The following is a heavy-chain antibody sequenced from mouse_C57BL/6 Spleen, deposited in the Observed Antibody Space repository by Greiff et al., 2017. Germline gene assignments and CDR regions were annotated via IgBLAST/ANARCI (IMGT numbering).Heavy chain of an antibody. Sequence: DVKLQESGPGLVKPSQSLSLTCSVTGYSITSGYYWNWIRQFPGNKLEWMGYISYDGSNNYNPSLKNRISITRDTSKNQFFLKLNSVTTEDTATYYCARDGDAMDYWGQGTSGTVSS. J-gene: IGHJ4*01. CDR2: ISYDGSN. CDR3: ARDGDAMDY. CDR1: GYSITSGYY. V-gene: IGHV3-6*01.